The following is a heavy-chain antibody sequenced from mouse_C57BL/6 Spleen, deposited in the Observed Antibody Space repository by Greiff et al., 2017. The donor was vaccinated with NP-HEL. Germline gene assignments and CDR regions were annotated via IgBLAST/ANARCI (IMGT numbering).Heavy chain of an antibody. CDR3: ARLDYGSSDEAMDY. CDR1: GFTFSSYT. V-gene: IGHV5-9*01. D-gene: IGHD1-1*01. CDR2: ISGGGGNT. J-gene: IGHJ4*01. Sequence: EVKVVESGGGLVKPGGSLKLSCAASGFTFSSYTMSWVRQTPEKRLEWVATISGGGGNTYYPDSVKGRFTISRDNAKNTLYLQMSSLRSEDTALDYCARLDYGSSDEAMDYWGQGTSVTVSS.